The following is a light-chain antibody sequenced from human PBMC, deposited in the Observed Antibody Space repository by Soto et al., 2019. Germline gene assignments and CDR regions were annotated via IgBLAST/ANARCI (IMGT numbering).Light chain of an antibody. Sequence: QSVLTQPASVSGSPGHSVTISCSGSDIGNYNLVSWYQHLPGRAPKLLIFEVTMRPSGISDRFSGSKSASTASLTISGLQAEDEGDYYCASYAGSRTYVFGSGTKVTVL. J-gene: IGLJ1*01. CDR1: SDIGNYNL. CDR3: ASYAGSRTYV. V-gene: IGLV2-23*02. CDR2: EVT.